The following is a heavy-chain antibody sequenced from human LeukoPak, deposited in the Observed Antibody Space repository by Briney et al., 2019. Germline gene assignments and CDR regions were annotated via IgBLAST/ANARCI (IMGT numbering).Heavy chain of an antibody. J-gene: IGHJ4*02. CDR3: ASLVAAAGTSSLLDY. Sequence: PSETLSLTCAVYGGSFSGYYWSWIRQPPGKGLEWIREINHSGSTNYNPSLKSRVTISVDTSKNQFSLKLSSVTAADTAVYYCASLVAAAGTSSLLDYWGQGTLVTVSS. D-gene: IGHD6-13*01. V-gene: IGHV4-34*01. CDR2: INHSGST. CDR1: GGSFSGYY.